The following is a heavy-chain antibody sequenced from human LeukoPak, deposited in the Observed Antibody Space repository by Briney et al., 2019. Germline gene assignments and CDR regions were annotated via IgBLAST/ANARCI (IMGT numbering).Heavy chain of an antibody. V-gene: IGHV1-46*01. CDR2: INPIVGTT. CDR3: ARAPGFYDYVWGSYRYGENFDY. D-gene: IGHD3-16*02. CDR1: GYTFTGYY. Sequence: ASVKVSCKASGYTFTGYYINWVRQAPGQGLEWRGIINPIVGTTTYAQKFQGRVTMTRDMSTSTVYMELSSLRSEDTAVYYCARAPGFYDYVWGSYRYGENFDYWGQGTLVTVSS. J-gene: IGHJ4*02.